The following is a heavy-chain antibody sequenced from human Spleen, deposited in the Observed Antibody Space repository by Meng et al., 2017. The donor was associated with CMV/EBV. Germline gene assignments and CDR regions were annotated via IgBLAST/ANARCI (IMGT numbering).Heavy chain of an antibody. CDR2: VYHGGTT. V-gene: IGHV3-NL1*01. Sequence: GESLKISCAASGFTFSSYGMHWVRQAPGKGLAWVSLVYHGGTTKYADSVKGRFTISTDNSENTLHPLMTSLRTEDTATYYCARGRYGSELFWGRGTLVTVSS. CDR3: ARGRYGSELF. CDR1: GFTFSSYG. D-gene: IGHD3-10*01. J-gene: IGHJ4*02.